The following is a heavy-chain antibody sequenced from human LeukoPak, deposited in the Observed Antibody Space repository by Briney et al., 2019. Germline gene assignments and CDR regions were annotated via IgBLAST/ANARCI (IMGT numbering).Heavy chain of an antibody. CDR2: ISTNGGST. Sequence: PGGSLRLSCSASGFTFSSYAMHWVRQAPGKGLEFVSAISTNGGSTYYADSVKGRFTISRDNSKNMLYLHMSSLRPEDTAVYYCVKLLVEMRLLLPYFDYWGQGTLVTVSS. CDR1: GFTFSSYA. J-gene: IGHJ4*02. CDR3: VKLLVEMRLLLPYFDY. V-gene: IGHV3-64D*06. D-gene: IGHD3-22*01.